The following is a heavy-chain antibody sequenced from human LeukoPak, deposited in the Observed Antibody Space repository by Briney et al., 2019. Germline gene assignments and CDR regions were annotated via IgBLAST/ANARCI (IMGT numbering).Heavy chain of an antibody. CDR3: RVLYYYDSSGFRRLLDY. D-gene: IGHD3-22*01. CDR1: GFTFSDYY. J-gene: IGHJ4*02. V-gene: IGHV3-11*01. CDR2: ISSSGSTI. Sequence: GGSLRLSCAASGFTFSDYYMSRIRQAPGKGLEWVSYISSSGSTIYYADSVKGRFTISRDNAKNSLYLQMNSLRAEDTAVYYCRVLYYYDSSGFRRLLDYWGQGTLVTVSS.